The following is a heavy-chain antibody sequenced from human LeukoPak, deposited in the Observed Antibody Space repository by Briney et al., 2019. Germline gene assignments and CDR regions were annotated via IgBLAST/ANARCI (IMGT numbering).Heavy chain of an antibody. Sequence: GSVKVSCKASGYTFTSYGISWVRQAPGQGLEWMGWISAYNGNTNYAQKLQGRVTMTTDTSTSTAYMELRSLRSDDTAVYYCARDPEIDYDISTGWFDYWGQGTLVTVSS. D-gene: IGHD3-9*01. CDR3: ARDPEIDYDISTGWFDY. J-gene: IGHJ4*02. CDR1: GYTFTSYG. V-gene: IGHV1-18*01. CDR2: ISAYNGNT.